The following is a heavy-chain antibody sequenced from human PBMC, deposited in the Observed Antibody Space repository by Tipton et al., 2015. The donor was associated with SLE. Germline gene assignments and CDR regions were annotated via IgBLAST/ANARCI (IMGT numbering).Heavy chain of an antibody. Sequence: TLSLTCAVYGGSLSNYYWSWIRQPPGKGLEWIGDINQSGSTNYSPSLKSRVTISVDTSKNQFSLKVRSVTAADTAVYYCATSPTVLADFDYWGQGTLVTVSS. J-gene: IGHJ4*02. CDR2: INQSGST. CDR1: GGSLSNYY. D-gene: IGHD1-26*01. CDR3: ATSPTVLADFDY. V-gene: IGHV4-34*01.